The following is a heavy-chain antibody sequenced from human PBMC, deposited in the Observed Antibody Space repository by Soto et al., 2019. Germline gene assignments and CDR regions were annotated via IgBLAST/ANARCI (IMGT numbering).Heavy chain of an antibody. Sequence: EVQLVESGGGLVQPGGSLRLSCAASGFPFSNYWVGWVRQAPGKGLEWVGNTEPHGSEQYYVDSVRGRFTISRDNAKNLLSLQMDSLRAEDSAVYYCVRDVSRYSDYGGQGTVVTVSS. V-gene: IGHV3-7*03. CDR2: TEPHGSEQ. CDR3: VRDVSRYSDY. CDR1: GFPFSNYW. J-gene: IGHJ4*02. D-gene: IGHD3-9*01.